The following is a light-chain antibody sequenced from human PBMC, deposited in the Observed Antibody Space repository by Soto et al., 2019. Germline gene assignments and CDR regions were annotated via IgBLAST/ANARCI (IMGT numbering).Light chain of an antibody. Sequence: QSVLTQPPSASGTPGQRVTISCSGSSSNMGTNTVNWYQQLPRAAPKLLIYSDNQRPSGVPDRFSGSKSGTSVSLAITGLQSEDEADYYCAAWDGSLNHILFGGGTKLTVL. J-gene: IGLJ2*01. CDR2: SDN. V-gene: IGLV1-44*01. CDR1: SSNMGTNT. CDR3: AAWDGSLNHIL.